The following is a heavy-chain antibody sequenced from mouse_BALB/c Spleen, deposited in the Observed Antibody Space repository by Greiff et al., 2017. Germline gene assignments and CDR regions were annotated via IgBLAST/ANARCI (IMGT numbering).Heavy chain of an antibody. CDR3: ARKTGTMDY. J-gene: IGHJ4*01. CDR1: GFTFSDYY. CDR2: ISDGGSYT. D-gene: IGHD4-1*01. V-gene: IGHV5-4*02. Sequence: EVKLVESGGGLVKPGGSLKLSCAASGFTFSDYYMYWVRQTPEKRLEWVATISDGGSYTYYPDSVKGRFTISRDNAKNNLYLQMSSLKSEDTAMYYCARKTGTMDYWGQGTSVTVSS.